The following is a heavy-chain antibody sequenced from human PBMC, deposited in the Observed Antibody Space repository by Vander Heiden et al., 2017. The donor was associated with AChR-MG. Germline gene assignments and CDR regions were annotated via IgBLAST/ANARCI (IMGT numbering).Heavy chain of an antibody. CDR2: ISDSGRRT. CDR1: GFTFPNYA. CDR3: AKTPGLLHFGELSGEVDKYFFDY. J-gene: IGHJ4*02. Sequence: EVQLLESGGGLVQPGESLRLSCTASGFTFPNYAMTWVRQAPGKGLEWVSSISDSGRRTYYADSVKDRFTISRDNSKNTMYVQMNGLRADDTAVYYCAKTPGLLHFGELSGEVDKYFFDYWGRGTLVSVSS. V-gene: IGHV3-23*01. D-gene: IGHD3-10*01.